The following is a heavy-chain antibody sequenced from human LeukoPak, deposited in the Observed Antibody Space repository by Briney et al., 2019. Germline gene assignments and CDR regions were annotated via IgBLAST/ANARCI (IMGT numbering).Heavy chain of an antibody. CDR1: GYTFTSYG. CDR3: ARSPLAYYYDSSGYSGFDY. Sequence: ASVKVSCKASGYTFTSYGISWVRQAPGQGLEWMGWISAYNGNTNYAQKLQGRVTMTTDTSTSTAYMELRSLRSDDTAVYYCARSPLAYYYDSSGYSGFDYWGQGTLVTVSS. CDR2: ISAYNGNT. D-gene: IGHD3-22*01. V-gene: IGHV1-18*01. J-gene: IGHJ4*02.